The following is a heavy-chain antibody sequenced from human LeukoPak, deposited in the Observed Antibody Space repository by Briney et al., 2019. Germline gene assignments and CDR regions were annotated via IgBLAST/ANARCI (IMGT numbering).Heavy chain of an antibody. J-gene: IGHJ5*02. CDR1: GFTFDDYG. CDR3: AKDTAAVAGRWFDP. Sequence: PGGSLRLSCAASGFTFDDYGMSWVRQAPGKGLEWVSGISWNSGSIGYADSVKGRFTISRDNAKNSLYLQMNSLRAEDTALYYCAKDTAAVAGRWFDPWGQGTLVTVSS. D-gene: IGHD6-19*01. V-gene: IGHV3-9*01. CDR2: ISWNSGSI.